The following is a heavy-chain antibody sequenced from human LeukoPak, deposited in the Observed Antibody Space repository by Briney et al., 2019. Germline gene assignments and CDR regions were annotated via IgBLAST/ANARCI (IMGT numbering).Heavy chain of an antibody. D-gene: IGHD2-2*01. CDR1: VGTFSSYA. CDR3: ARAVDRSSCSSTSCYLWFDP. Sequence: ASVKVSCKASVGTFSSYAISWVRQAPGQGLEWMGRIIPILGIANYAQKFQGRVTITADKSTSTAYMELSSLRSEDTAVYYCARAVDRSSCSSTSCYLWFDPWGQGTLVTVSS. V-gene: IGHV1-69*04. CDR2: IIPILGIA. J-gene: IGHJ5*02.